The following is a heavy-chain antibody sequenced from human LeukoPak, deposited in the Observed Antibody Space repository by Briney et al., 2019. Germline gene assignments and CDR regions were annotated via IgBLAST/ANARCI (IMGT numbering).Heavy chain of an antibody. D-gene: IGHD6-19*01. J-gene: IGHJ4*02. CDR3: ARWDRYSSGWSQPFDY. V-gene: IGHV4-34*01. CDR2: INHSGST. CDR1: GGSFSGYY. Sequence: SETLSLTCAVYGGSFSGYYWSWIRQPPVKGLEWIGEINHSGSTNYNPSLKSRVTISVDTSKNQFSLKLSSVTAADTAVYYCARWDRYSSGWSQPFDYWGQGTLVTVSS.